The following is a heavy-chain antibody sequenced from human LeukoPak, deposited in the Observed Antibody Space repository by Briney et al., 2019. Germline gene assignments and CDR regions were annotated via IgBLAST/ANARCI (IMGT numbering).Heavy chain of an antibody. CDR3: GRYGYVAGIDL. V-gene: IGHV3-7*01. D-gene: IGHD6-19*01. Sequence: GGSLRLSCAASGFSFNSYWMTWVRQPPGRGLEWVANIDPDGSDTYYVDPVKGRFTISRDNAKNLVYLQMNTLRTEDTAVYSCGRYGYVAGIDLWGQGTLVSVSS. J-gene: IGHJ4*02. CDR2: IDPDGSDT. CDR1: GFSFNSYW.